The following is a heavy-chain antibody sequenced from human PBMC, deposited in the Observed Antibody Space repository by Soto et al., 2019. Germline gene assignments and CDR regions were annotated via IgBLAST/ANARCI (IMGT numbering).Heavy chain of an antibody. J-gene: IGHJ3*02. V-gene: IGHV1-69*13. CDR1: GGTFSSYA. D-gene: IGHD2-2*01. CDR3: ARDIVVVPAAANDAFDI. CDR2: IIPIFGTA. Sequence: ASVKVSCKASGGTFSSYAISWVRQAPGQGLEWMGGIIPIFGTANYAQKFQGRVTITADESTSTAYMELSSLRSEDTAVYYCARDIVVVPAAANDAFDIWGQGTMVTVSS.